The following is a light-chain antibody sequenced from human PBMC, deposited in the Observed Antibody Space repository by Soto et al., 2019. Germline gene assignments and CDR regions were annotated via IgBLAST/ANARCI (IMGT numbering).Light chain of an antibody. CDR1: SSDVGGYNY. V-gene: IGLV2-8*01. Sequence: QSALTQPPSASGSHGQSVTISCTGTSSDVGGYNYVSWYQQHPGKAPKLMIYEVSKRPSGVPDRFSGSKSGNTASLTVSGLQAEDEADYYCSSYAGSNIYVFGTGTKVTLL. CDR3: SSYAGSNIYV. CDR2: EVS. J-gene: IGLJ1*01.